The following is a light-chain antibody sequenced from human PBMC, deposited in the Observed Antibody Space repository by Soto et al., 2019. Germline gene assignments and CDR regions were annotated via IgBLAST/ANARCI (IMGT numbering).Light chain of an antibody. CDR3: QQFYNYPRT. V-gene: IGKV1-8*01. CDR1: QDIGSY. CDR2: DAP. J-gene: IGKJ1*01. Sequence: AIRMTQSPSSFSASTGDRVSITCRATQDIGSYLAWYQQIPGKAPKLLIYDAPTLQSGVPSRFSGSGSGTDFTLTISYLQSEDFGTYYCQQFYNYPRTFGQGTK.